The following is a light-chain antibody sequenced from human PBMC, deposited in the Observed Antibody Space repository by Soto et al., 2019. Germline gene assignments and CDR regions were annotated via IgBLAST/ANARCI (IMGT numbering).Light chain of an antibody. V-gene: IGLV1-40*01. CDR1: SSNIGAGYD. CDR2: GNS. Sequence: SVSGAPGQRVTISCTGSSSNIGAGYDVHWYQQLPGTAPKLLIYGNSNRPSGVPDRFSGSKSGTSASLAITGLQAEDEADYYCQSYDSSLSEVFGNGTRSQS. CDR3: QSYDSSLSEV. J-gene: IGLJ1*01.